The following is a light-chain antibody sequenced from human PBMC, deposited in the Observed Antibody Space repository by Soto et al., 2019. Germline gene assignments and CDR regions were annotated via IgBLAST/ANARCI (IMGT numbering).Light chain of an antibody. CDR3: CSFAGSSTYV. CDR2: EGT. Sequence: QSVLTQPASVSGSPGQSITRSCTGTSRDVGSYNLVSWYQQHPGNAPKLIIYEGTKRPSGVSYRFSGSKSGNTASLTISGLQEEDEGDYHCCSFAGSSTYVFGAGTKVTVL. CDR1: SRDVGSYNL. J-gene: IGLJ1*01. V-gene: IGLV2-23*01.